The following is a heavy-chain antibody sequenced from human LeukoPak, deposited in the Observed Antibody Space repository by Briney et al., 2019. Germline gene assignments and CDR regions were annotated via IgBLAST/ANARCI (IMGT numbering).Heavy chain of an antibody. J-gene: IGHJ5*02. CDR2: INPNIGGT. Sequence: ASVKVSCKASGYTFTGYYMHWVRQAPGQGLEWMGWINPNIGGTNFAQTFQGRVTMTRDTSISTAYMELSRLRSDDTAVYYCAREYYGRALDPWGQGTLVTVSS. D-gene: IGHD2-21*01. CDR1: GYTFTGYY. V-gene: IGHV1-2*02. CDR3: AREYYGRALDP.